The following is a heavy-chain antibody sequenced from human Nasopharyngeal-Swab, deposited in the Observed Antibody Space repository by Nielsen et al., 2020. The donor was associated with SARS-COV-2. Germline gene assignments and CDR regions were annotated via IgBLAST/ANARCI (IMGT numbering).Heavy chain of an antibody. V-gene: IGHV3-23*01. CDR3: AKKGGGGNYLYYYYYGMDV. CDR2: ISGNGGTT. Sequence: VRQMPGKGMEWVSVISGNGGTTYYADSVKGRFTISRDNSQNTLFLQMNSLRAEDTAVYYCAKKGGGGNYLYYYYYGMDVWGQGATVTVSS. D-gene: IGHD1-26*01. J-gene: IGHJ6*02.